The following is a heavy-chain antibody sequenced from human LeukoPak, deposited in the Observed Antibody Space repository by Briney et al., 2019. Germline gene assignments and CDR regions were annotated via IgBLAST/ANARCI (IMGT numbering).Heavy chain of an antibody. D-gene: IGHD5-18*01. CDR1: GFTFSIYS. Sequence: PGGSLRLSCAASGFTFSIYSMNWVRQAPGKGLEWVSSNSSSSSYIYYADSVKGRFTISRDNAKKSLYLQMNSLRAEDTAVYYCARVEARGYSYGRDVYYYYMDVWGKGTTVTVSS. CDR3: ARVEARGYSYGRDVYYYYMDV. V-gene: IGHV3-21*01. CDR2: NSSSSSYI. J-gene: IGHJ6*03.